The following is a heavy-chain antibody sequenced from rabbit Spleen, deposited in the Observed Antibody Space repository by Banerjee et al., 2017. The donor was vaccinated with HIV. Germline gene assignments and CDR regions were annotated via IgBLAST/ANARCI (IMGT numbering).Heavy chain of an antibody. CDR3: ARGPPYAGYADYGYVYLNL. CDR1: GIDFSGGGD. V-gene: IGHV1S43*01. Sequence: QEQLEESGGDLVKPEGSLTLTCTASGIDFSGGGDMCWVRQAPGQWLEWIACMRMSSGSTYYATWVSGRFTISRSTSLKTVDLKMTSLTAADTATYFCARGPPYAGYADYGYVYLNLWGQGTLVTVS. CDR2: MRMSSGST. J-gene: IGHJ4*01. D-gene: IGHD6-1*01.